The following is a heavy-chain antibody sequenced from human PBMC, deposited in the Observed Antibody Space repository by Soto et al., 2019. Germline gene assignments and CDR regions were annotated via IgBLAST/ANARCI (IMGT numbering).Heavy chain of an antibody. D-gene: IGHD2-15*01. CDR1: GYTFTSYG. J-gene: IGHJ5*02. V-gene: IGHV1-18*01. CDR3: ARDHTYLGYCSGGSCRNWFDP. Sequence: ASVKVSCKASGYTFTSYGIGWVRQAPGQGLEWMGWISAYNGNTNYAQKLQGRVTMTTDTSTSTAYMELRSLRSDDTAVYYCARDHTYLGYCSGGSCRNWFDPWGQGTLVTVS. CDR2: ISAYNGNT.